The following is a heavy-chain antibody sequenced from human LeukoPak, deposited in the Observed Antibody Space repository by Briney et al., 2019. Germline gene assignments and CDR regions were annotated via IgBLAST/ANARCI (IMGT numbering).Heavy chain of an antibody. V-gene: IGHV3-53*01. CDR2: IYGDSET. D-gene: IGHD6-19*01. CDR1: GLTITTIY. CDR3: AKSDSSGWYVDY. J-gene: IGHJ4*02. Sequence: GGSLRLSCAASGLTITTIYMTWVRQAPGKGLEWVSVIYGDSETNYADSVKGRFTISRDNSKNTVYLQMNSLRAEDTAVYYCAKSDSSGWYVDYWGQGTLVTVSS.